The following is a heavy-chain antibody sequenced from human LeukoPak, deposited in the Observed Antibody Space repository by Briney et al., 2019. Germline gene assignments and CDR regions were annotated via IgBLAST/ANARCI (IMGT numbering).Heavy chain of an antibody. CDR2: ITGSGTST. CDR3: VIWGDYDVLTGYYVPDY. Sequence: PGASLRLSCVASGFTFSNYAMSWVRQAPGKGLEWVSAITGSGTSTYYADSLKGQFTISRDNSKNTVFLQMNSLRHEDTAIYYCVIWGDYDVLTGYYVPDYWGQGTLVTVSS. D-gene: IGHD3-9*01. CDR1: GFTFSNYA. J-gene: IGHJ4*02. V-gene: IGHV3-23*01.